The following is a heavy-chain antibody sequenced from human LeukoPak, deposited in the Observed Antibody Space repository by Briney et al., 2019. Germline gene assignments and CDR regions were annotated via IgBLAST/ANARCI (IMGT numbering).Heavy chain of an antibody. CDR2: ISSSGSTI. J-gene: IGHJ4*02. CDR3: ARDLRIVSGSYLDY. Sequence: GSLRLSCAASGFTFSSYEMNWVRQAPGKGLEWVSYISSSGSTIHYADSVKGRFISSRDNTKNSLYLQMNSLRAEDTAIYYCARDLRIVSGSYLDYWGQGTLVTVSS. V-gene: IGHV3-48*03. CDR1: GFTFSSYE. D-gene: IGHD1-26*01.